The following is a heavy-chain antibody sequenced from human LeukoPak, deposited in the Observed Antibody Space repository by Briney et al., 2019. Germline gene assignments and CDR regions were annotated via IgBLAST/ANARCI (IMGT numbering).Heavy chain of an antibody. CDR3: ARGPKVRYDFWSGYYG. Sequence: GASGKVSCKASGSTFSGYAISWVRQAPGQGLEWMGGIIPIFGTANYAQKFQGRVTITTDESTSTAYMELSSLRSEDTAVYYCARGPKVRYDFWSGYYGWGQGTLVTVSS. CDR2: IIPIFGTA. J-gene: IGHJ4*02. V-gene: IGHV1-69*05. D-gene: IGHD3-3*01. CDR1: GSTFSGYA.